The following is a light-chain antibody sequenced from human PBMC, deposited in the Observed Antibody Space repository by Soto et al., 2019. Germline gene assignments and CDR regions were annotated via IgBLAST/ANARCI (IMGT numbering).Light chain of an antibody. Sequence: EVVLTQSPGTLSLSPGERATLSCRASQSVSNNYLAWYQQKRGQSPQLLIFGSTDRATGIPDRFRGGGAVTNFLIPISSLEPEAFVVYYCQQYGSSPPYTFGQGTKLEIK. J-gene: IGKJ2*01. CDR2: GST. CDR1: QSVSNNY. CDR3: QQYGSSPPYT. V-gene: IGKV3-20*01.